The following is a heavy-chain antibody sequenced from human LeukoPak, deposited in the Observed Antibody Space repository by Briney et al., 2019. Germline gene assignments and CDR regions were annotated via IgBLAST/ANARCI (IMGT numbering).Heavy chain of an antibody. D-gene: IGHD5-24*01. CDR2: IYHSGST. Sequence: GSLRLSCAASGFTFSSYSMNWVRQPPGKGLEWIGEIYHSGSTNYNPSLKSRVTISVDKSKNQFSLKLSSVTAADTAVYYCARESRLQNPLDYWGQGTLVTVSS. CDR3: ARESRLQNPLDY. J-gene: IGHJ4*02. CDR1: GFTFSSYSM. V-gene: IGHV4-4*02.